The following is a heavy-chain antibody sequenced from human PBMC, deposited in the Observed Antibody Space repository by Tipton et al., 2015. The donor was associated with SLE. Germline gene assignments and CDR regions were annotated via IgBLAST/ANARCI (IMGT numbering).Heavy chain of an antibody. CDR1: GGSIITDSYF. Sequence: GLVKPSETLSLTCSVSGGSIITDSYFWGWVRLPPGKGLEWIAAVSYSGPSTYNPSLRSRVSISLDTSENQFSLRLTSVAAADTAVYYCARGMVTWRGAILGVDPWGQGTLVTVSS. V-gene: IGHV4-39*07. J-gene: IGHJ5*02. CDR2: VSYSGPS. D-gene: IGHD2-21*02. CDR3: ARGMVTWRGAILGVDP.